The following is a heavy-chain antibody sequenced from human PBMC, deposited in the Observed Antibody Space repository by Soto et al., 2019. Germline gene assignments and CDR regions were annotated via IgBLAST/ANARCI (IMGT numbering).Heavy chain of an antibody. J-gene: IGHJ4*02. D-gene: IGHD6-19*01. CDR2: ISGSGGST. Sequence: PGGSLRLSCAASGFTFSSYAMSWVRQAPGKGLEWVSAISGSGGSTYYADSVKGRFTISRDSSKNTLYLQMNSLRAEDTAVYYCAIYSSGWYPLDYWGQGTLVTVSS. CDR3: AIYSSGWYPLDY. CDR1: GFTFSSYA. V-gene: IGHV3-23*01.